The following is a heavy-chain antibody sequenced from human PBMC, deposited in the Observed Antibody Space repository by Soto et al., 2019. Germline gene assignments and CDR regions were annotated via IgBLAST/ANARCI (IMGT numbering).Heavy chain of an antibody. V-gene: IGHV4-39*01. D-gene: IGHD1-26*01. J-gene: IGHJ4*02. CDR1: GGSITSSRYY. CDR3: ARPLDSGTYLFDY. CDR2: IYYIGTT. Sequence: SETLSLTCTVSGGSITSSRYYWGWIRQSPGKGLEWIGSIYYIGTTHYSPSLKSRVTISVDTSKNQFSLKLSSVTAADTAVYYCARPLDSGTYLFDYWGQGTLVTVSS.